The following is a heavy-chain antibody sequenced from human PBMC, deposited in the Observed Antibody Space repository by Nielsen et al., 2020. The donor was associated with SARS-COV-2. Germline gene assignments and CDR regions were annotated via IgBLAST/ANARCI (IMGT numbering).Heavy chain of an antibody. CDR1: GFTFSGSA. Sequence: GGSLRLSCAASGFTFSGSAIHWVRQASGKGLEWVGRIRSKAHKYATAFAESVRGRFTISRDDAKNTAYLRMNSLETEDTAVYYCARRIAVANKYYYYGLDVWGQGTTVTVSS. D-gene: IGHD6-19*01. CDR3: ARRIAVANKYYYYGLDV. J-gene: IGHJ6*02. V-gene: IGHV3-73*01. CDR2: IRSKAHKYAT.